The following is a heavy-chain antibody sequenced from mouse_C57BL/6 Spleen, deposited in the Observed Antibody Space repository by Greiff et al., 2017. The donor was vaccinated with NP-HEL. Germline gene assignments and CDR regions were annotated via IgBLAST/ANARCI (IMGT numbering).Heavy chain of an antibody. CDR2: IRSKSNNYAT. V-gene: IGHV10-1*01. Sequence: EVQRVESGGGLVQPKGSLKLSCAASGFSFNTYAMNWVRQAPGKGLEWVARIRSKSNNYATYYADSVKDRFTISRDDSESMLYLQMNNLKTEDTAMYYCVRHHYDYDGYFDYWGQGTTLTVSS. J-gene: IGHJ2*01. CDR3: VRHHYDYDGYFDY. CDR1: GFSFNTYA. D-gene: IGHD2-4*01.